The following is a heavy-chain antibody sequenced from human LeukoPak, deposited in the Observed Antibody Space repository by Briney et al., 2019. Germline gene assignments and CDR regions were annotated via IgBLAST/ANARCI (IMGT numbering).Heavy chain of an antibody. J-gene: IGHJ4*02. V-gene: IGHV3-53*01. Sequence: GGSLRLSCAASGFTVSSNYMSWVRQAPGKGLEWVSVIYSGGSTYYEDSVKGRFTISRDNSKNTLYLQMNSLRAEDTAVYYCAGGGDYYDSRGYYSIPHYWGQGTLVTVSS. CDR3: AGGGDYYDSRGYYSIPHY. CDR1: GFTVSSNY. CDR2: IYSGGST. D-gene: IGHD3-22*01.